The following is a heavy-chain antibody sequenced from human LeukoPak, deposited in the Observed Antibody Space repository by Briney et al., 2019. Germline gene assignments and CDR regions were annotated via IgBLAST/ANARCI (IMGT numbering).Heavy chain of an antibody. V-gene: IGHV4-4*02. J-gene: IGHJ6*02. CDR1: GDSINSLDL. CDR2: MYLSGTT. CDR3: TRGGHNNYYDGMDV. D-gene: IGHD5-24*01. Sequence: SGTLSLTCTVSGDSINSLDLWSWVRQPPGKGLEWIGEMYLSGTTHSNPSVKSRVTISIDKSKNQFFLNLSSVTAADTAVYYCTRGGHNNYYDGMDVWGQGTTVIVSS.